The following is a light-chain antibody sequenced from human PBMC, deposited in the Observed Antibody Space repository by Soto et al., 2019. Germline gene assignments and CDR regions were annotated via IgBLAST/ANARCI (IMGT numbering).Light chain of an antibody. CDR3: QQRSDWPLT. V-gene: IGKV3-11*01. CDR1: QSVSSY. Sequence: DIILTQSPAMLSLSPGERATLSCRASQSVSSYLGWYQQKPGQAPRLLSYDASRRATGIPARFSGSGSGTDFTLTISSLEPEDFAVFYSQQRSDWPLTFGGGTKVEIK. CDR2: DAS. J-gene: IGKJ4*01.